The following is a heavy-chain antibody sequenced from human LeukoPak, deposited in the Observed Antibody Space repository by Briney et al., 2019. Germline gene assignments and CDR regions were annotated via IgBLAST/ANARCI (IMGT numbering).Heavy chain of an antibody. Sequence: GESLKISCKGSGYSFTNYWIAWVRQMPGKGLEWMGIIYPGDSDIRYSPSFQGQVTISADKSISTAYLQWSSLKASDTAMYYCARLLVTPNNWFDPWGQGTLVTVSS. CDR2: IYPGDSDI. CDR1: GYSFTNYW. V-gene: IGHV5-51*01. D-gene: IGHD2-21*02. J-gene: IGHJ5*02. CDR3: ARLLVTPNNWFDP.